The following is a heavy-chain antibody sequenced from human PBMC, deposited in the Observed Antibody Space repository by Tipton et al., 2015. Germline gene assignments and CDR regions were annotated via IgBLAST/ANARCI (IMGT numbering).Heavy chain of an antibody. CDR1: SDSINKYY. Sequence: TLSLTCTVSSDSINKYYWSWIRQPPGKELEWIGYIQFSGATNYNPSLGSRVSISVDTSKTQFSLEMRSVTATDTAVYYCAWARGRHGGLFDSWGQGTLVTVSS. J-gene: IGHJ4*02. CDR2: IQFSGAT. V-gene: IGHV4-59*01. CDR3: AWARGRHGGLFDS. D-gene: IGHD4-23*01.